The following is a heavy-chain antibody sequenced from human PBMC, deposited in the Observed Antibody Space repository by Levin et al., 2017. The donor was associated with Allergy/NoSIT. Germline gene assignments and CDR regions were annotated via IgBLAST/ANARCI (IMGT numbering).Heavy chain of an antibody. CDR3: AREGENIVVVPAATPGVWFDP. CDR1: GYSFTSYW. Sequence: KVSCKGSGYSFTSYWIGWVRQMPGKGLEWMGIIYPGDSDTRYSPSFQGQVTISADKSISTAYLQWSSLKASDTAMYYCAREGENIVVVPAATPGVWFDPWGQGTLVTVSS. CDR2: IYPGDSDT. V-gene: IGHV5-51*01. J-gene: IGHJ5*02. D-gene: IGHD2-2*01.